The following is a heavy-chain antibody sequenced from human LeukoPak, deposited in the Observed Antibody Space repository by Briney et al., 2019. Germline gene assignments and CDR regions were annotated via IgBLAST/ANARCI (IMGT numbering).Heavy chain of an antibody. Sequence: PSETLSLTCTVSGASISPHYWTWIRQAPGRGLEWIGYVYYNGLTSYNASLRSRLILSVETARNQVSLKLTSVTAADTAVYYCTRERSTVTFDYWGQGTLVTVSS. CDR1: GASISPHY. V-gene: IGHV4-59*11. D-gene: IGHD4-17*01. CDR3: TRERSTVTFDY. J-gene: IGHJ4*02. CDR2: VYYNGLT.